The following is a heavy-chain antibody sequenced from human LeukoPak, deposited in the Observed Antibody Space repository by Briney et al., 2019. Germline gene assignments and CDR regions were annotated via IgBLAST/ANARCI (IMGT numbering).Heavy chain of an antibody. CDR2: IKQDGSEK. V-gene: IGHV3-7*05. D-gene: IGHD4-11*01. J-gene: IGHJ4*02. Sequence: PGGSLRLSCAASGFDFSNYWMYWVSQAPGKVLEWVANIKQDGSEKYYLDSVTGRFTISRYNATNSLSLQMNSLRAEDTAVYYSASNYGGWGQGTLVTVSS. CDR1: GFDFSNYW. CDR3: ASNYGG.